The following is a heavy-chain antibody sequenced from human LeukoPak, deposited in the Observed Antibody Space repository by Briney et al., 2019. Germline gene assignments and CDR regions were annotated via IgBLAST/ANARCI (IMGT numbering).Heavy chain of an antibody. CDR2: IRYDGSNK. CDR3: AKVYYYDSSGYYLGLAPLDY. J-gene: IGHJ4*02. V-gene: IGHV3-30*02. D-gene: IGHD3-22*01. Sequence: PGGSLRLSCAASGFTFGSYGMHWVRQAPGKGLEWVAFIRYDGSNKYYADSVKGRFTISRDNSKNTLYLQMNSLRAEDTAVYYCAKVYYYDSSGYYLGLAPLDYWGQGTLVTVSS. CDR1: GFTFGSYG.